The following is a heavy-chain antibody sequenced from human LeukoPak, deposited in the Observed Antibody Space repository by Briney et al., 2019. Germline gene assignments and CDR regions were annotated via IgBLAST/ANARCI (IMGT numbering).Heavy chain of an antibody. Sequence: PSETLSLTCTVSGGSVSNNTFYWGWIRQPPGKGLEWIGNIYYSGSTFYNPSLKSRVTISVDTSKNQFSLKLSSVTAADTAVYYCARRRGTGYYYDSRAYFYDSWGQGTLVTVSS. V-gene: IGHV4-39*01. D-gene: IGHD3-22*01. CDR1: GGSVSNNTFY. J-gene: IGHJ4*02. CDR3: ARRRGTGYYYDSRAYFYDS. CDR2: IYYSGST.